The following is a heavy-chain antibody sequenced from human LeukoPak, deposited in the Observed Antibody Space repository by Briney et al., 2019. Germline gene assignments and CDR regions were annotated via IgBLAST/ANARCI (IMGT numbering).Heavy chain of an antibody. CDR2: INAGNGNT. D-gene: IGHD6-19*01. Sequence: GASVKVSCKNPGYSIAGYYIHWVRQAPGQRLEWMGWINAGNGNTKYSQKFQGRVTITRDTSASTAYMELSSLRSEDTAVYYCASPLTYSSGWSYFDYWGQGTLVTVSS. CDR3: ASPLTYSSGWSYFDY. J-gene: IGHJ4*02. V-gene: IGHV1-3*01. CDR1: GYSIAGYY.